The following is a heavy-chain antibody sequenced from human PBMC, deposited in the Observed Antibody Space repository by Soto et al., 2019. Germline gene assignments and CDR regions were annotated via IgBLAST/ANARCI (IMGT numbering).Heavy chain of an antibody. Sequence: EVQLLESGGGLVQPGESLRLSCAASGLTLSSYAMTWVRQAPGKGLVYVSSITASGDKTYYADTAKGRFTISRDNSKNTVYLQMNSLRADDTAVYFFARDVRGADCYWGQGTLVTVSS. CDR3: ARDVRGADCY. V-gene: IGHV3-23*01. CDR1: GLTLSSYA. J-gene: IGHJ4*02. CDR2: ITASGDKT. D-gene: IGHD2-21*02.